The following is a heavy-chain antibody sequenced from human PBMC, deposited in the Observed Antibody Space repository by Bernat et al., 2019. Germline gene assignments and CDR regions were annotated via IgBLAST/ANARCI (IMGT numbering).Heavy chain of an antibody. D-gene: IGHD3-22*01. V-gene: IGHV4-59*01. CDR3: AKGDSRGYYFG. J-gene: IGHJ4*02. Sequence: QVQLQESGPGLVTPPETLSLTCTVSGGSISSYYWSWIRQPPGKGLEWIGYIYYSGSTNYNPSLKSRVTISVDTSKNQFSLKLSSVTAADTAVYYCAKGDSRGYYFGWGQGTLVTVSS. CDR2: IYYSGST. CDR1: GGSISSYY.